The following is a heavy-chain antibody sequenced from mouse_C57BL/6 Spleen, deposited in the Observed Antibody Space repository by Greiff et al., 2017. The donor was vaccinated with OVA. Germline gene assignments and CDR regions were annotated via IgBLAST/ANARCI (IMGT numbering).Heavy chain of an antibody. CDR3: ARAHSAQFAY. Sequence: DVKLVESGGGLVKPGGSLKLSCAASGFTFSSYAMSWVRQTPEKRLEWVATISDGGSYTYYPDNVKGRFTISRDNAKNNLYLQMSHLKSEDTAMYYCARAHSAQFAYWGQGTLVTVSA. CDR1: GFTFSSYA. CDR2: ISDGGSYT. J-gene: IGHJ3*01. V-gene: IGHV5-4*03.